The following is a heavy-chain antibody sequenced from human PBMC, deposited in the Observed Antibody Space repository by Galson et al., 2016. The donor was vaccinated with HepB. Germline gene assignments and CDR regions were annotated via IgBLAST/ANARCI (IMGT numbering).Heavy chain of an antibody. CDR2: INAGNGNT. D-gene: IGHD2-2*01. Sequence: SVKVSCKASGYTFTNYAVHWVRQAPGQRLEWMGWINAGNGNTKYSQKFQGRVTITRDTSATTAYMELNSLRSEDTALYYCARAIVVEPSVNWFDPWGQGTLVTVSS. CDR3: ARAIVVEPSVNWFDP. V-gene: IGHV1-3*01. J-gene: IGHJ5*02. CDR1: GYTFTNYA.